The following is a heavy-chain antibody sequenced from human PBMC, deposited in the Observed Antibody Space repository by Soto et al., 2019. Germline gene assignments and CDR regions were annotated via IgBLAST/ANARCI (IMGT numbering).Heavy chain of an antibody. CDR3: AKDRRGSVVIPFDAFDI. CDR1: GFTFSSYA. Sequence: PGGSLRLSXAASGFTFSSYAMSWVRQAPGKGLEWVSAISGSGGSTYYADSVKGRFTISRDNSKNTLYLQMNSLRAEDTAVYYCAKDRRGSVVIPFDAFDIWGQGTMVTVSS. CDR2: ISGSGGST. V-gene: IGHV3-23*01. D-gene: IGHD3-22*01. J-gene: IGHJ3*02.